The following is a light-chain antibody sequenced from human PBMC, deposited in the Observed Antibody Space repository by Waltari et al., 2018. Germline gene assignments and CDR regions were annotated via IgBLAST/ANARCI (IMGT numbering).Light chain of an antibody. CDR3: QKYDRLPAT. Sequence: SCRARQSVGRSLVWYQQKPGHAPRLLIYDTYKRATGIPDRFSGSGSGTDFSLTISRLEPEDFAVYYCQKYDRLPATFGQGTKVEIK. CDR1: QSVGRS. V-gene: IGKV3-20*01. CDR2: DTY. J-gene: IGKJ1*01.